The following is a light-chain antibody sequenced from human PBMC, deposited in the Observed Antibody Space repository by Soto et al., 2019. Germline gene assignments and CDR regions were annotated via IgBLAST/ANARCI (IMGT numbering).Light chain of an antibody. J-gene: IGKJ4*01. V-gene: IGKV3-20*01. Sequence: ETVLTQSPGTLSLFPGERATLSCRASQSVGRNYLAWYQKKPGQAPRLLIYGASTRATGIPDRFSGSGSGTDFTNSLSRLEPEDFAVYYWQQYASSPRTFGGGTKVEIK. CDR3: QQYASSPRT. CDR1: QSVGRNY. CDR2: GAS.